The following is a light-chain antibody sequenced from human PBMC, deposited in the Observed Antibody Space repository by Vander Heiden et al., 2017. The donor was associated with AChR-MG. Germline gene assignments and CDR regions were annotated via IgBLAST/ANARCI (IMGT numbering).Light chain of an antibody. V-gene: IGLV9-49*01. CDR3: RADHGSGSNFVWV. Sequence: QPVLTQPPSASASLGASVTLTSTLSSGYRNYNVAWYQQRPGKGPRCVRRVGNGGIVGSKGYGIPDRFSVLGSGLNRYLTIKNIQEEDESDYHCRADHGSGSNFVWVFGGGTKLTVL. CDR1: SGYRNYN. CDR2: VGNGGIVG. J-gene: IGLJ2*01.